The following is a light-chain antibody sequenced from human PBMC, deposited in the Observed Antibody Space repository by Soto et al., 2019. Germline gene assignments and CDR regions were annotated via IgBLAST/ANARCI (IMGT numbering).Light chain of an antibody. CDR1: QSVSSN. Sequence: EIEMTQSPSTLSVSAGERATLSCRASQSVSSNLAWYQQKPGQAPRLLIYGASTRETGIPARFSGSGSGTEFTLTISSLQSEDFAVYYCQQYNNWPFTFGPGTKVDIK. CDR3: QQYNNWPFT. V-gene: IGKV3-15*01. J-gene: IGKJ3*01. CDR2: GAS.